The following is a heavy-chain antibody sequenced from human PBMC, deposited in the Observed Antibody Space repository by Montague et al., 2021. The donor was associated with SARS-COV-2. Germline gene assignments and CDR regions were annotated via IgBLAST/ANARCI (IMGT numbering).Heavy chain of an antibody. CDR2: IHYRGST. Sequence: SETLSLTCTVSGGSISSSSYFWDWIRQPPGKGLEWIGSIHYRGSTHYNPSLKSRLTISVDTSRNQFSLKLSSVTAADTAVYFCARTTVVTPYYYYAMDVWGQGTTVTVSS. CDR1: GGSISSSSYF. CDR3: ARTTVVTPYYYYAMDV. V-gene: IGHV4-39*01. J-gene: IGHJ6*02. D-gene: IGHD4-23*01.